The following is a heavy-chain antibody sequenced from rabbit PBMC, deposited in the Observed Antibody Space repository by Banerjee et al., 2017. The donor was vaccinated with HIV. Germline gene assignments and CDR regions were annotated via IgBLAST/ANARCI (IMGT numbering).Heavy chain of an antibody. CDR1: GFDFSSNA. D-gene: IGHD4-1*01. CDR3: ARDLAGVIGWNFNL. V-gene: IGHV1S40*01. Sequence: QSLEESGGDLVQPEGSLTLTCKASGFDFSSNAMCWVRQAPGKGLEWIACINTNTGNTVYASWAKGPFTISKTSSTTVTLQMTSLTAADTATYFCARDLAGVIGWNFNLWGPGTLVTVS. CDR2: INTNTGNT. J-gene: IGHJ4*01.